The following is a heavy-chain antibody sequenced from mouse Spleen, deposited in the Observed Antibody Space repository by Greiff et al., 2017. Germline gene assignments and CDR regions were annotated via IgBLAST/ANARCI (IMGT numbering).Heavy chain of an antibody. CDR2: IWSDGST. J-gene: IGHJ4*01. CDR3: ARIDYDGGGYAMDY. V-gene: IGHV2-6*02. Sequence: QVQLQQSGPGLVAPSQSLSITCTVSGFSLTSYGVHWVRQPPGKGLEWLVVIWSDGSTTYNSALKSRLSISKDNSKSQVFLKMNSLQTDDTAMYYCARIDYDGGGYAMDYWGQGTSVTVSS. CDR1: GFSLTSYG. D-gene: IGHD2-4*01.